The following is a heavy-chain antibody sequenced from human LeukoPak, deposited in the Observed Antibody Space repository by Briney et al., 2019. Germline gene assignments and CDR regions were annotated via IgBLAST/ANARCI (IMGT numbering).Heavy chain of an antibody. J-gene: IGHJ4*02. D-gene: IGHD1-26*01. Sequence: ASVKVSCKASVNTLSSYYIHWVRQAPGQGLEWMGMVNPGGGSRSYAQKFQGRVTMTRDTSTTTVYMELSNLRSDDTAVYFCAREGKLSGSYYALDYWGQGTLVTVSS. CDR1: VNTLSSYY. V-gene: IGHV1-46*01. CDR2: VNPGGGSR. CDR3: AREGKLSGSYYALDY.